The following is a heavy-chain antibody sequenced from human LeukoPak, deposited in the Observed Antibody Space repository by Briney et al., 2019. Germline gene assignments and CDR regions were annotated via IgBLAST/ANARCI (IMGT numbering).Heavy chain of an antibody. CDR3: AREAVSGSFRY. Sequence: SETLSLTCTVSGGSISNYFWSWIRQAPGKGLEYIGFIYYSGNTNYNPSFKSRVTISVDTSKKQFSLKLSSVTAADTAVYYCAREAVSGSFRYWGQGTLVTVSS. D-gene: IGHD1-26*01. CDR2: IYYSGNT. V-gene: IGHV4-59*01. J-gene: IGHJ4*02. CDR1: GGSISNYF.